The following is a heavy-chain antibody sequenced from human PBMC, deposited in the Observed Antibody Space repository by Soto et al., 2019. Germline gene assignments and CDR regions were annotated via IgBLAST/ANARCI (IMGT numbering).Heavy chain of an antibody. V-gene: IGHV4-34*01. CDR3: ARRRKSGLPRNSLYP. Sequence: RNPKGKGLEWIGEINHSGSTHYNPSLKSRVTISVDTSKNQFSLKLSSVTAADTAVYYFARRRKSGLPRNSLYPCAQGTVVTVSS. D-gene: IGHD5-18*01. J-gene: IGHJ5*02. CDR2: INHSGST.